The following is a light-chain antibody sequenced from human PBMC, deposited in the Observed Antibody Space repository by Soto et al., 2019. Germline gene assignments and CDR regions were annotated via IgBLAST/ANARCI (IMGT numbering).Light chain of an antibody. CDR2: AAS. Sequence: DIQMTQSPSSLSASVGDRVTITCRASQGISFYLAWYQQKPGKVPKLLIYAASTLHSGVPSRFSGSGSGTDFTLTISSLQPEDVATYYCQKYNSAPLTFGGGTKVDIK. CDR3: QKYNSAPLT. J-gene: IGKJ4*01. V-gene: IGKV1-27*01. CDR1: QGISFY.